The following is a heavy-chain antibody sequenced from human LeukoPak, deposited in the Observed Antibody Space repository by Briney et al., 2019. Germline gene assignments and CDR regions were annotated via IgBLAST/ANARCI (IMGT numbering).Heavy chain of an antibody. D-gene: IGHD2-2*01. V-gene: IGHV3-7*01. CDR3: ARALDSSSSRYQAFEY. Sequence: GGSLRLSCASSGFSLSSYWMSWVRQAPGKGLEWVASIKQDGSEKYYVDSVEGRFTISRDSAKNSLNLQMNNLRAEDTAVYYCARALDSSSSRYQAFEYWGQGTPVTVSS. CDR2: IKQDGSEK. CDR1: GFSLSSYW. J-gene: IGHJ4*02.